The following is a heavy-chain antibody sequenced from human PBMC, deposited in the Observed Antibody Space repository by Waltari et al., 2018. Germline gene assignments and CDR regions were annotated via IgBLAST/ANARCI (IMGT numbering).Heavy chain of an antibody. CDR2: INAGSGDT. J-gene: IGHJ4*02. D-gene: IGHD6-13*01. V-gene: IGHV1-3*01. Sequence: VQLVQSGAEVKRPGASLKVSCKASGYTFTSYAMHWVRLVPGQRLDWMGWINAGSGDTKYSQKFQARVTITRDTSASTAYMELSSLTSEDTAVYYCARVKGYSSNWYYFDYWGQGTLVTVSA. CDR1: GYTFTSYA. CDR3: ARVKGYSSNWYYFDY.